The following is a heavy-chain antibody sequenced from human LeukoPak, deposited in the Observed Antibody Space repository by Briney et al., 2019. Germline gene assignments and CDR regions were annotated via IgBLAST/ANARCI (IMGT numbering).Heavy chain of an antibody. CDR2: IYTSGST. CDR3: ARGGSDFWSGYYIDY. D-gene: IGHD3-3*01. V-gene: IGHV4-61*02. Sequence: PSETLSLTCTVSGGSISSSSYYWSWIRQPAGQGLEWIGRIYTSGSTNYNPSLKSRVTILLDTSKNQFSLKLSSVTAADTAVYYCARGGSDFWSGYYIDYWGQGTLVTVSS. CDR1: GGSISSSSYY. J-gene: IGHJ4*02.